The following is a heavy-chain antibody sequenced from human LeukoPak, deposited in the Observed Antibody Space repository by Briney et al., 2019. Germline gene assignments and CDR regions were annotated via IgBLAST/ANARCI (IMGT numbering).Heavy chain of an antibody. CDR3: ARGQYYFGKGFNKGVFDY. CDR1: GFIFSNSW. V-gene: IGHV3-7*01. CDR2: IKQDGSEK. J-gene: IGHJ4*02. D-gene: IGHD3/OR15-3a*01. Sequence: GGSLRLSCAASGFIFSNSWMGWVRQTPEKGLEWVANIKQDGSEKYYVDSVERRFTIARDNAKNSLSLQMNGLRAEDTAVYSCARGQYYFGKGFNKGVFDYWGQGTLVTVSS.